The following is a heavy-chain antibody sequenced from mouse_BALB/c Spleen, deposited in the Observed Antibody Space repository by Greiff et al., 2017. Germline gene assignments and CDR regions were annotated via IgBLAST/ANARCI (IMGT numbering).Heavy chain of an antibody. Sequence: VQLQQSGPQLVRPGASVKISCKASGYSFTSYWMHWVKQRPGQGLEWIGMIDPSDSETRLNQKFKDKATLTVDKSSSTAYMQLSSPTSEDSAVYYCARRGAITTVVAWYFDVWGAGTTVTVSS. J-gene: IGHJ1*01. CDR3: ARRGAITTVVAWYFDV. D-gene: IGHD1-1*01. CDR2: IDPSDSET. V-gene: IGHV1S126*01. CDR1: GYSFTSYW.